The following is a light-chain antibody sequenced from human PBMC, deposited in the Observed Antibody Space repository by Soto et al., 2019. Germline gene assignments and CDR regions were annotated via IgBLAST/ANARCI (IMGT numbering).Light chain of an antibody. CDR3: QQSYNDPTWT. Sequence: DIQMTQSPSSLSASVADRVTITGRASQNIGNYLHWYQQQPGKAPKLLIYSVSTLQTGVPSRFSGSGSGTDFTLTISSLQPEDSSTFYCQQSYNDPTWTFGQGTKVEIK. V-gene: IGKV1-39*01. J-gene: IGKJ1*01. CDR1: QNIGNY. CDR2: SVS.